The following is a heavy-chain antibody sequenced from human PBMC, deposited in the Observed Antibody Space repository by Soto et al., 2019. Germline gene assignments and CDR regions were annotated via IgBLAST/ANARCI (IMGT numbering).Heavy chain of an antibody. CDR3: ARGRGRVRGDLSPHFCDS. CDR2: INHSGST. J-gene: IGHJ4*02. Sequence: QVQLQQWGAGLLKPSETLSLTCAVYGGSFSGYYWSWIRQPPGKGLEWIGEINHSGSTNYNPSLKSGVTISVDTAKNQFSRKLSSVAAADTAVYYCARGRGRVRGDLSPHFCDSWGQGTLVTVSS. V-gene: IGHV4-34*01. D-gene: IGHD3-10*01. CDR1: GGSFSGYY.